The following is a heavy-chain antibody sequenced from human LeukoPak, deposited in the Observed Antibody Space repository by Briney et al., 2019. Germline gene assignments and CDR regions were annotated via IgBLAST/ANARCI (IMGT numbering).Heavy chain of an antibody. V-gene: IGHV7-4-1*02. D-gene: IGHD1-26*01. CDR2: ISTNTGNP. CDR3: ARDASREYGMDV. CDR1: GYTLTSYD. Sequence: GASVKVSCKASGYTLTSYDINWVRQAPGQGLEWMGWISTNTGNPTYAQGFTGRFVFALDTSVTTAYLQISSLKAEDTAVYYCARDASREYGMDVWGQGTTVTVSS. J-gene: IGHJ6*02.